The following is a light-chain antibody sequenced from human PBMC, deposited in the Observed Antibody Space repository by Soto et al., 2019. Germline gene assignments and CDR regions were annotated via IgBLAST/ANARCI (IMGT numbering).Light chain of an antibody. CDR1: QSVSSSY. V-gene: IGKV3-20*01. CDR3: QQYGSSPPMYT. J-gene: IGKJ2*01. CDR2: VAS. Sequence: EIVLTQSPGTLSLSPGERATLSCRASQSVSSSYLAWYQQKPGQAPRLLIYVASSRATGIPDRLSGSGSGTEFTLTISRLESEDFAVYYCQQYGSSPPMYTFGQGTKLDIK.